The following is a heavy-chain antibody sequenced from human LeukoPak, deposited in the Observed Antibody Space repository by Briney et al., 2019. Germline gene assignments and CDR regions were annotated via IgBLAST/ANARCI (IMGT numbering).Heavy chain of an antibody. CDR1: GFTFSSYA. CDR3: AKDSGSYYYFDY. V-gene: IGHV3-23*01. J-gene: IGHJ4*02. CDR2: ISGSGGST. Sequence: GGSLRLSCAASGFTFSSYAMSWVRQAPGKGLEWVSAISGSGGSTYYADSVKGRFTISRDNSKNMLYLQMNSLRAEDTAVYYCAKDSGSYYYFDYWGQGTLVTVSS. D-gene: IGHD1-26*01.